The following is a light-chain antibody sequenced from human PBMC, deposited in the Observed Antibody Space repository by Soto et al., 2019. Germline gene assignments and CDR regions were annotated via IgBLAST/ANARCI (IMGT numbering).Light chain of an antibody. CDR3: QQFGSSPGFT. Sequence: EIVLTQSPGTLSLSPGERATLSCRASQSINNRYLAWYQQKPGQAPRLLIDGASSRATGIPDRFIGSGYGTYFTLTISSLEPEDFAVYYCQQFGSSPGFTFGPGTKVDIK. V-gene: IGKV3-20*01. CDR1: QSINNRY. J-gene: IGKJ3*01. CDR2: GAS.